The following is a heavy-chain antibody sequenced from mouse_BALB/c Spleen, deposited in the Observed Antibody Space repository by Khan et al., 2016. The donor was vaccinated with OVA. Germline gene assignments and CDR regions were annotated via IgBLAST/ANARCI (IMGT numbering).Heavy chain of an antibody. D-gene: IGHD4-1*01. CDR1: GYSITRDYA. V-gene: IGHV3-2*02. Sequence: EVQLQESGPGLVKPSQSLSLTCTVTGYSITRDYAWNWIRQFPGNKLEWMGYISNSGSASYNPSLKSRISITRDSSQNLFFLQLNSVTTEDTATYYCASELGRYDAMDYWGQGTSVTVSS. CDR2: ISNSGSA. CDR3: ASELGRYDAMDY. J-gene: IGHJ4*01.